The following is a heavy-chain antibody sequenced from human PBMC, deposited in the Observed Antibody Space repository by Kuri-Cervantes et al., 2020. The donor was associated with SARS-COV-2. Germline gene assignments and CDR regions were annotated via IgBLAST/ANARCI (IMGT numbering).Heavy chain of an antibody. CDR1: GFTFDDYT. V-gene: IGHV3-48*01. CDR3: ASRSYQLLDYYGMDV. Sequence: GGSLRLSCAASGFTFDDYTMHWVRQAPGKGLEWVSYISSSSSTIYYADSVKGRFTISRDNAKNSLYLQMNSLRAEDTAVYYCASRSYQLLDYYGMDVWGQGTTVTVSS. CDR2: ISSSSSTI. D-gene: IGHD2-2*01. J-gene: IGHJ6*02.